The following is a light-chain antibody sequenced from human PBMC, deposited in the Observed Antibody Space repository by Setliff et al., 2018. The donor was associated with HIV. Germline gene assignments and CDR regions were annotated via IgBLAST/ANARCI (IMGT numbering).Light chain of an antibody. V-gene: IGLV2-23*02. CDR3: CSYSRSTVPYV. Sequence: QSALTQVASVPGSLGPLITISCTGSSSDIGGHNLVSWFRVDPGKAPKLIIYNVYLLASGVSPRFSASKSGNTASLTIFGLQSEDEGDYYCCSYSRSTVPYVFGSGTKVTVL. CDR2: NVY. CDR1: SSDIGGHNL. J-gene: IGLJ1*01.